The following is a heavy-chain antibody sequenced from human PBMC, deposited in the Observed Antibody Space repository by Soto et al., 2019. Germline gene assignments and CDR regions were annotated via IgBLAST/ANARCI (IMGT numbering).Heavy chain of an antibody. CDR2: ILPVFGTT. CDR1: GGLFSSFA. CDR3: ARGGSPYVWFNEF. D-gene: IGHD3-16*01. J-gene: IGHJ4*02. Sequence: SVKVSCKDSGGLFSSFAISWVRQAPGQGLEWLGGILPVFGTTNYPEKFQDRVTITADESTNTAYMELSSLTSGDTAIYYCARGGSPYVWFNEFWGQGTLVTAPQ. V-gene: IGHV1-69*13.